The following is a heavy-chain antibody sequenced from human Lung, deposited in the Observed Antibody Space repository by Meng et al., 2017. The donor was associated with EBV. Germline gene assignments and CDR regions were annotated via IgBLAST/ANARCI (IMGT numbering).Heavy chain of an antibody. D-gene: IGHD6-6*01. J-gene: IGHJ5*02. CDR1: GFPFSAYW. V-gene: IGHV3-74*01. CDR2: INSDGSRT. CDR3: ARDPSSSHHVWFDP. Sequence: EVQWVESGGGLVQPGGSLKLSCEVSGFPFSAYWMHWVRLTPGKGLEWVSRINSDGSRTNFADSVKGRFSISRDNAKNTLHLQMSSLKAEDTAVYYCARDPSSSHHVWFDPWGQGTLVTVSS.